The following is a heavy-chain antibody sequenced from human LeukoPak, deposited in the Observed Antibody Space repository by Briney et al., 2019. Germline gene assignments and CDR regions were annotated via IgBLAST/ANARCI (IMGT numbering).Heavy chain of an antibody. CDR2: INPNSGGT. Sequence: ASVKVSCKASGYTFTGYYMHWVRQAPGQGLEWMGWINPNSGGTNYAQKFQGRVTMTRDTSISTAYMELSRLRSDDTAVYYCARDQTYYDFWSGYLGYWGQGTLVTVSS. V-gene: IGHV1-2*02. CDR3: ARDQTYYDFWSGYLGY. CDR1: GYTFTGYY. J-gene: IGHJ4*02. D-gene: IGHD3-3*01.